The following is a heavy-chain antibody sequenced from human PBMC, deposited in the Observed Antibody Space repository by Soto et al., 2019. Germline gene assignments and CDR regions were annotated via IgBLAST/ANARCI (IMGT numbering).Heavy chain of an antibody. CDR1: GGTFSSYA. CDR3: ARVPSSYDSSGYYSFGWYFDR. CDR2: IIPILGTA. J-gene: IGHJ2*01. D-gene: IGHD3-22*01. V-gene: IGHV1-69*13. Sequence: SVKVSCKASGGTFSSYAISWVRQAPGQGLEWMGGIIPILGTANYAQKFQGRVTITADESTSTAYMELSSLRSEDTAVYYCARVPSSYDSSGYYSFGWYFDRWGRGTLVTV.